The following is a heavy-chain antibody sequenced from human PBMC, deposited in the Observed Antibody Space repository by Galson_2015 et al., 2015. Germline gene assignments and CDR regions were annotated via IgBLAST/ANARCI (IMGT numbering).Heavy chain of an antibody. CDR1: GFTFSSYG. J-gene: IGHJ2*01. V-gene: IGHV3-33*01. CDR3: ARGPTVPTAFFDL. D-gene: IGHD4-17*01. CDR2: IWYDGSNK. Sequence: SLRLSCAASGFTFSSYGMHWVRQAPGKGLEWVAVIWYDGSNKYYADSVKGRFTISRDNSKNTLYLQMNSLRAEDTAVYYCARGPTVPTAFFDLWGRGTLVTVSS.